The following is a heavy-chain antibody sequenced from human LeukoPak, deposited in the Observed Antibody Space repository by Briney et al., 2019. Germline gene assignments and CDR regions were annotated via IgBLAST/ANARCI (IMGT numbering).Heavy chain of an antibody. V-gene: IGHV3-11*06. CDR1: GFTFSDYY. CDR3: ARAEDTYYYDSSFDY. Sequence: GGSLRLSCAASGFTFSDYYMSWIRQAPGKGLEWVSYISSSSSYTNYADSVKGRFTISRDNAKNSLYLQMNSLRDEDTAVYYCARAEDTYYYDSSFDYWGQGTLVTVSS. D-gene: IGHD3-22*01. CDR2: ISSSSSYT. J-gene: IGHJ4*02.